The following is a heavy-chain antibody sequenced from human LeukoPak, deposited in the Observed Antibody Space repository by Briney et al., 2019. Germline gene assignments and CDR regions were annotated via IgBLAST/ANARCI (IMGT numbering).Heavy chain of an antibody. V-gene: IGHV1-2*02. CDR2: INPNSGGT. D-gene: IGHD5-24*01. Sequence: ASVKVSCKASGYTFTGYYMHWVRQAPGQGLEWMGWINPNSGGTNYAQKFQGRVTMTRDTSISTAYMELSRLRSDDTAVYYCARALSRDGYNSHFDYWGQGTLVTVSS. CDR3: ARALSRDGYNSHFDY. J-gene: IGHJ4*02. CDR1: GYTFTGYY.